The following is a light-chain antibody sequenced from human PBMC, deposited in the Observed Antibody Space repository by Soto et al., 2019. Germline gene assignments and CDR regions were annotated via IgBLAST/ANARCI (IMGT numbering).Light chain of an antibody. CDR2: GAS. CDR1: QSVRSH. Sequence: EVVMTQSPATLSVSPGERATLYCRASQSVRSHLACYQQKPGQAPRLLIFGASTSATGVPARFSGSESGTEFTLTISSLQSEDVAVYYCQQYNDWPLTFGGGTKVEIK. CDR3: QQYNDWPLT. J-gene: IGKJ4*01. V-gene: IGKV3-15*01.